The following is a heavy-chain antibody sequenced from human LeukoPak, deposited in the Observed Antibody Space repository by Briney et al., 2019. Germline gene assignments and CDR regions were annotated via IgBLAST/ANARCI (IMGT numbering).Heavy chain of an antibody. D-gene: IGHD1-26*01. V-gene: IGHV5-51*01. CDR1: GYNFASYW. Sequence: LGESLKISCKGSGYNFASYWIGWVRQMPGKGLEWMGIIYPGDSETRYSPSFQGQVTISADKYSSTAYLQWSSLKASDTAIYYCARLLNMPGTYAMDVWGPGTTVTVSS. J-gene: IGHJ6*02. CDR2: IYPGDSET. CDR3: ARLLNMPGTYAMDV.